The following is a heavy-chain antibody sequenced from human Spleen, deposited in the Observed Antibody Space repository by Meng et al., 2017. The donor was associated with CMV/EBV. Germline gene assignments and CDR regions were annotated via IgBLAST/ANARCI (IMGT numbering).Heavy chain of an antibody. CDR3: ARDGRIEALDY. D-gene: IGHD2-15*01. V-gene: IGHV3-21*01. J-gene: IGHJ4*02. Sequence: GESLKIYCAASGFIFSRHTMSWVRQAPGKGLEWVSSIDSSSGRYIYTADSMKGRFTISRDNAKNSLFLQMNSLRAEDTAVYYCARDGRIEALDYWGQGTLVTVS. CDR2: IDSSSGRYI. CDR1: GFIFSRHT.